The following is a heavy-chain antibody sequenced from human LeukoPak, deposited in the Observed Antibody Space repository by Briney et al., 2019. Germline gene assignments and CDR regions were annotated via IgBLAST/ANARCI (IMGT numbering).Heavy chain of an antibody. Sequence: SETLSLTCTVSGGSISSGSYYWSWIRQPAGKGLEWIGRIYTSGSTNYNPSLKSRVTISVDTSKNQFSLKLSSVTAADTAVYYCARGPFGKATGIDYWGQGTLVTASS. CDR2: IYTSGST. CDR1: GGSISSGSYY. D-gene: IGHD5-24*01. CDR3: ARGPFGKATGIDY. V-gene: IGHV4-61*02. J-gene: IGHJ4*02.